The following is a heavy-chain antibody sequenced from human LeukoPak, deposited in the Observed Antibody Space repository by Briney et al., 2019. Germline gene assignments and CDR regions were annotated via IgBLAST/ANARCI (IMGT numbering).Heavy chain of an antibody. D-gene: IGHD3-22*01. CDR3: ARVKAPDYYYDSSGYYPAAFDY. CDR1: GFTISNNY. V-gene: IGHV3-66*01. CDR2: IYSGGFT. J-gene: IGHJ4*02. Sequence: PGGSLRLSCAASGFTISNNYIRWLRQAPGKGLEWVSHIYSGGFTQFAGSVRGRFTMSRDSSKNTLYLQMNSLRAEDTAVYYCARVKAPDYYYDSSGYYPAAFDYWGQGTLVTVSS.